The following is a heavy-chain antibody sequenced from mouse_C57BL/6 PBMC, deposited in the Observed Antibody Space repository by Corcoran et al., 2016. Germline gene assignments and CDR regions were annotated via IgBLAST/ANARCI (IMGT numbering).Heavy chain of an antibody. CDR3: VREHSIYCDGSTLDY. D-gene: IGHD1-1*01. CDR1: GYTFTEYP. V-gene: IGHV9-1*01. Sequence: QIQLVQSAAELMKPGGTVKNFCKTSGYTFTEYPMHWWKQAPGQGFKRMGMIYTDTGEPTYDEEFKGRFAFSLETSASTADLQINNLKNEDTATYFCVREHSIYCDGSTLDYWGQGTTLTVSS. J-gene: IGHJ2*01. CDR2: IYTDTGEP.